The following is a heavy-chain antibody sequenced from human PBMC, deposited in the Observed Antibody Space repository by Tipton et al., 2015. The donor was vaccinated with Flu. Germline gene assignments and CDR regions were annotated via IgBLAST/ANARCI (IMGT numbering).Heavy chain of an antibody. D-gene: IGHD1-7*01. V-gene: IGHV4-38-2*01. CDR3: ARVAHNWNYSIDY. Sequence: TLSLTCAVSGYSIRSDYYWGWIRQPPGRGLEWIGNINHSGNTNYNPSLKSRVTISVDTSKNQFSLKLSSVTAADTAVYYCARVAHNWNYSIDYWGQGTLVTVSS. J-gene: IGHJ4*02. CDR2: INHSGNT. CDR1: GYSIRSDYY.